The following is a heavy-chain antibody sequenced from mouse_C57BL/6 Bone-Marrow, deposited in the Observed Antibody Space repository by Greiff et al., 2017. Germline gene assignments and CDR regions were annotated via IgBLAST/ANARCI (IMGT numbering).Heavy chain of an antibody. J-gene: IGHJ4*01. CDR2: ILPGSGST. Sequence: VKLMESGAELMKPGASVKLSCKATGYTFTGYWIEWVKQRPGHGLEWIGEILPGSGSTNYNEKFKGKATFTADTSSNTAYMQLSSLTTEYSAIYFCARRWLLPYYYAMDYWGQGTSVTVSS. CDR1: GYTFTGYW. D-gene: IGHD2-3*01. CDR3: ARRWLLPYYYAMDY. V-gene: IGHV1-9*01.